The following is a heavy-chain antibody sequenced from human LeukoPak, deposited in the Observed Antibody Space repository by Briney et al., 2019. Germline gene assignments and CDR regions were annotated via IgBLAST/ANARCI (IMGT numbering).Heavy chain of an antibody. CDR2: ISSSSSYI. CDR1: GFTFSSYS. V-gene: IGHV3-21*01. D-gene: IGHD3-10*01. Sequence: PGGSLRLSCAASGFTFSSYSMNWVRQAPGKGLEWVSSISSSSSYIYYADSVKGRFTISRDNAKNSLYLQMNSLRAEDTAAYYCARGVLLWFGDPPMSYGMDVWGQGTTVTVSS. CDR3: ARGVLLWFGDPPMSYGMDV. J-gene: IGHJ6*02.